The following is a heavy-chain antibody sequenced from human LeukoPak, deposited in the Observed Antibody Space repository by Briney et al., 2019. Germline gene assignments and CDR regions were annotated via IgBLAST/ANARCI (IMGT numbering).Heavy chain of an antibody. J-gene: IGHJ4*02. D-gene: IGHD2-2*01. CDR1: GFTFTDYW. CDR3: AKDAPVNIVVVPAANS. CDR2: IRQDGGER. Sequence: GGSLRLSCAVSGFTFTDYWMNWVRQAPGKGLEWVASIRQDGGERYYVDSVKGRFTISRDNTKNSLYLQMSALRAEDTAVYYCAKDAPVNIVVVPAANSWGQGTLVTVSS. V-gene: IGHV3-7*03.